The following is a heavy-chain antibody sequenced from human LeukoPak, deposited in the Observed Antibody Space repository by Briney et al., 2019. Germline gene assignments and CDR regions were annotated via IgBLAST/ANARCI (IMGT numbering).Heavy chain of an antibody. CDR2: INPNSGGT. CDR3: VRDAIAAAGTGG. V-gene: IGHV1-2*02. Sequence: ASVKVSCKASGYTFTGYYMHRVRQAPGQGLEWMGWINPNSGGTDYSQKFQGRVTMTRDTSISTAYMELSSLRSDDRAVYYCVRDAIAAAGTGGWGQGTLVTVSS. D-gene: IGHD6-13*01. CDR1: GYTFTGYY. J-gene: IGHJ4*02.